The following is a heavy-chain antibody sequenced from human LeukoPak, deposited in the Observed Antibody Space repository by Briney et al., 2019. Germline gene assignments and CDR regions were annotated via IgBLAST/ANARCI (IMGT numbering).Heavy chain of an antibody. Sequence: GGPLRLSCAASGFTFSNYGMYWVRQAPVKGLDWVAVISHDGREKFYADSVKGRFTISRDNSKNTLYLQMNSLRPEDTAIYYCARAVPGTENFDNWGQGTLVPVSS. CDR3: ARAVPGTENFDN. D-gene: IGHD6-19*01. V-gene: IGHV3-30*19. CDR2: ISHDGREK. J-gene: IGHJ4*02. CDR1: GFTFSNYG.